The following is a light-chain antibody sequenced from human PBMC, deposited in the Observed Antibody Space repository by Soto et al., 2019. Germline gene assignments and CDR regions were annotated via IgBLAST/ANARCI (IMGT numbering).Light chain of an antibody. CDR1: SSNIGSNY. J-gene: IGLJ3*02. CDR3: AAWDDSLSGLWV. V-gene: IGLV1-47*01. CDR2: RNN. Sequence: VVTQPPSASGTPGQRVTISCSGSSSNIGSNYVYWYQQLPGTAPKLLIYRNNQRPSGVPDRFSGSKSGTSASLAISGLRSEDEADYYCAAWDDSLSGLWVFGGGTKLTVL.